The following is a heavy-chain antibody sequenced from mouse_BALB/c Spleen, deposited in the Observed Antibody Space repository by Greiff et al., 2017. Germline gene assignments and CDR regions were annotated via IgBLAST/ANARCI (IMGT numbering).Heavy chain of an antibody. D-gene: IGHD2-14*01. CDR1: GYSITSDYA. CDR2: ISYSGST. J-gene: IGHJ3*01. CDR3: ARSGYRYGVFAY. Sequence: EVKLQESGPGLVKPSQSLSLTCTVTGYSITSDYAWNWIRQFPGNKLEWMGYISYSGSTSYNPSLKSRISITRDTSKNQFFLQLNSVTTEDTATYYCARSGYRYGVFAYWGQGTLVTVSA. V-gene: IGHV3-2*02.